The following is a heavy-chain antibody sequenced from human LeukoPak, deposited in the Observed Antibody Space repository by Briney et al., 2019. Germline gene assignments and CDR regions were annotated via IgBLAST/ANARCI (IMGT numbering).Heavy chain of an antibody. Sequence: GGSLRLSCSASGFTFSSDAMSWVRQAPGKGLEWVSAISGSGAGTHYADSVKGRFTISRDNSKNTLYLQMNSLRAEDTAVYYCAKHKTAYCSGGSCYFTREAYYYYYGMDVWGQGTTVTVSS. J-gene: IGHJ6*02. CDR2: ISGSGAGT. V-gene: IGHV3-23*01. CDR3: AKHKTAYCSGGSCYFTREAYYYYYGMDV. CDR1: GFTFSSDA. D-gene: IGHD2-15*01.